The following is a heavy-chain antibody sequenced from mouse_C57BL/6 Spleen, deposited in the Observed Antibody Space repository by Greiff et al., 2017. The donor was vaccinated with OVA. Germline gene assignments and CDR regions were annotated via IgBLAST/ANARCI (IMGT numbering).Heavy chain of an antibody. CDR2: IYPGSGST. Sequence: QVQLQQPGAELVKPGASVKMSCKASGYTFTSYWITWVQQRPGQGLEWIGDIYPGSGSTNYNEKFKSKAPLTVDQSSNTPYLQLSRLTSEDSAVDYCSRRLTGTGYYFDYWGQGTTLTVSS. CDR1: GYTFTSYW. D-gene: IGHD4-1*01. V-gene: IGHV1-55*01. CDR3: SRRLTGTGYYFDY. J-gene: IGHJ2*01.